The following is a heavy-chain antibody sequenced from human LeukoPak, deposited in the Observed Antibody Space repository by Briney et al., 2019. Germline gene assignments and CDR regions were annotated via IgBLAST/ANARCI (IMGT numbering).Heavy chain of an antibody. CDR3: ANFLQVVPAAIDAFDI. CDR2: IRYDGSNK. J-gene: IGHJ3*02. V-gene: IGHV3-30*02. Sequence: GGSLRLSCAASGFTFSSYGMHWVRQAPGKGLEWEAFIRYDGSNKYYADSVKGRFTISRDNSKNTLYLQMNSLRAEDTAVYYCANFLQVVPAAIDAFDIWGQGTMVTVSS. CDR1: GFTFSSYG. D-gene: IGHD2-2*01.